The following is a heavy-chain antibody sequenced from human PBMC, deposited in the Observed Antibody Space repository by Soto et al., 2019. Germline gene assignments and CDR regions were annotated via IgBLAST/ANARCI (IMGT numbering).Heavy chain of an antibody. CDR3: ARGPRGMYHHDY. J-gene: IGHJ4*02. CDR2: INMDGSST. D-gene: IGHD2-15*01. V-gene: IGHV3-74*01. Sequence: VGSLRLSCAASGFTFSGDWMHWVRQAAGKGLVWVSRINMDGSSTNYADSVKGRFTISRDNAKNTLYLQMNSLRVDDTAVYYCARGPRGMYHHDYWGQGALVTVSS. CDR1: GFTFSGDW.